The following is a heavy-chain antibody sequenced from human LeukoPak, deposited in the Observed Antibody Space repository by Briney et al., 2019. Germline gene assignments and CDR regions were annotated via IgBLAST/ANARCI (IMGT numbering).Heavy chain of an antibody. J-gene: IGHJ4*02. CDR2: IRSKANSYAT. CDR3: TRPEQWQATFDY. V-gene: IGHV3-73*01. Sequence: PGGSLRLSCAASGFPFSGSAMHWGRPASGKGLEWVGRIRSKANSYATAYAASVKGRVTISRDDSKNTVYLQMNSLKTEDTAVYYCTRPEQWQATFDYWGQGTLVTVSS. CDR1: GFPFSGSA. D-gene: IGHD6-19*01.